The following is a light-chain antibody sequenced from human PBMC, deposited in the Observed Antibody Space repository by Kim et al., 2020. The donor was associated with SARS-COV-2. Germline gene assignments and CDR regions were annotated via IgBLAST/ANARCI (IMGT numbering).Light chain of an antibody. CDR1: TLPKKY. J-gene: IGLJ2*01. CDR2: EDS. CDR3: YSPDSSGNHKV. V-gene: IGLV3-10*01. Sequence: PGQTARIICSGDTLPKKYSYWYQKKSGQAPVLVIYEDSKRPSGIPERFSGSTSGTKATLSISGAQVEDEADYYCYSPDSSGNHKVFGGGTQLTVL.